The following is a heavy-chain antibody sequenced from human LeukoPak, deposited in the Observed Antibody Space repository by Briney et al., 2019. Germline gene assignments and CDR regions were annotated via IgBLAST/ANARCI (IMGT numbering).Heavy chain of an antibody. CDR1: GFTFDDYA. Sequence: GGSLRLSCAASGFTFDDYAMHWVRHAPGKGLEWVSGISWNSGSIGYADSVKGRFTISRDNAKNSLYLQMNSLRAEGTALYYCAKGKDYYDSSGYYYPFDYWGQGTLVTVSS. J-gene: IGHJ4*02. V-gene: IGHV3-9*01. CDR2: ISWNSGSI. D-gene: IGHD3-22*01. CDR3: AKGKDYYDSSGYYYPFDY.